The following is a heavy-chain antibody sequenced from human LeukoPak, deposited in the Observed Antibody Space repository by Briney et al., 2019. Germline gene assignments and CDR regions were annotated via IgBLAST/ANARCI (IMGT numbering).Heavy chain of an antibody. V-gene: IGHV3-30*04. CDR1: GFTFSRYA. CDR2: ISYDGSNK. D-gene: IGHD6-19*01. CDR3: ARVSRQWLKANPFDY. Sequence: PGRSLRLSCAASGFTFSRYAMHWVRQAPGKGLEWVAVISYDGSNKYYADSVKGRFTISRDNSKNTLYLQMNSLRAEDTAVYYCARVSRQWLKANPFDYWGQGTLVTVSS. J-gene: IGHJ4*02.